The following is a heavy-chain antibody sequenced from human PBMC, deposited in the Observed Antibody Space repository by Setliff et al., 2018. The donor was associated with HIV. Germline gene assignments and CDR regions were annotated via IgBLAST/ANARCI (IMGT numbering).Heavy chain of an antibody. J-gene: IGHJ4*02. CDR3: ARGRGSSSSWPIDY. Sequence: SETLSLTCAVYGGSFSGYSWSWIRQPPGKGLEWIGDIYNTGRTYNSPSLESRVTISIDTSKNEFSLKLSTVTATDTAVYFCARGRGSSSSWPIDYWGQGTLVTVSS. CDR1: GGSFSGYS. D-gene: IGHD6-13*01. V-gene: IGHV4-34*09. CDR2: IYNTGRT.